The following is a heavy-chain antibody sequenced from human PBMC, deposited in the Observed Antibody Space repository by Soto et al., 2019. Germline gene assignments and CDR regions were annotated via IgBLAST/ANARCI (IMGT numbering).Heavy chain of an antibody. CDR3: AAAGTSYYGLDV. Sequence: EVQLLESRGGLVQPGGSLRLSCAASGFTFSSYAMSWVRQAPGKGLEWVSAISGSGGSTYSADSVKGRFTISRDNSKNTLYLQMNSLRAEDTAVYYCAAAGTSYYGLDVWGQGTTVTVSS. V-gene: IGHV3-23*01. CDR2: ISGSGGST. J-gene: IGHJ6*02. D-gene: IGHD6-13*01. CDR1: GFTFSSYA.